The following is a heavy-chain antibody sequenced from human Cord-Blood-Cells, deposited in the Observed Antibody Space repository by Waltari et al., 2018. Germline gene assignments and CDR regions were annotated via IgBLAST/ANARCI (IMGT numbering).Heavy chain of an antibody. Sequence: QVQLQQWGAGLLKPSETLSLTCAVYGGSFSGYYWSWIRQPPGKGTAWIGEIKHSGRTNYNPPHKMRVTISVDTSKNQFSLKLSSVTAADTAVYYCARGRAPNWFDPWGQGTLVTVSS. CDR2: IKHSGRT. CDR3: ARGRAPNWFDP. J-gene: IGHJ5*02. CDR1: GGSFSGYY. V-gene: IGHV4-34*01.